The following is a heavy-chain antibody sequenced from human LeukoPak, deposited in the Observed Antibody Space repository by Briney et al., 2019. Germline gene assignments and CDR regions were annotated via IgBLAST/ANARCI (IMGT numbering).Heavy chain of an antibody. CDR2: ISYDGSNK. J-gene: IGHJ4*02. D-gene: IGHD3-10*01. CDR3: AKDRAMVRGVIGY. Sequence: GGSLRLSCAASGFTFSSYGMHWVRQAPGKGLEWVAVISYDGSNKYYADSVKGRFTISRDNSKNTLYLQMNSLRAEDTAVYYCAKDRAMVRGVIGYWGQGTLVTVSS. V-gene: IGHV3-30*18. CDR1: GFTFSSYG.